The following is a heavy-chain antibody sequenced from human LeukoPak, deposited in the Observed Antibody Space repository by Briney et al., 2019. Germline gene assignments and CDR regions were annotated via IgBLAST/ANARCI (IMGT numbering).Heavy chain of an antibody. CDR1: GYTFTGYG. Sequence: GASVKVSCKASGYTFTGYGISWVRQAPGQGLEWMGWISAYNGNTNYAQKLQGRVTMTTDTSTSTAYMELRSLRSDDTAVYYCARHYYDSSGYLHAFDIWGQGTMVTVSS. V-gene: IGHV1-18*01. J-gene: IGHJ3*02. D-gene: IGHD3-22*01. CDR2: ISAYNGNT. CDR3: ARHYYDSSGYLHAFDI.